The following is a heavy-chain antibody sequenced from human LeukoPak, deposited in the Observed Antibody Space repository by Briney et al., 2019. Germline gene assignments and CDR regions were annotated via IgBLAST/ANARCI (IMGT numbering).Heavy chain of an antibody. CDR2: INLNNGGT. CDR1: GYTFTDYY. D-gene: IGHD2-2*01. CDR3: ARANPLHCSSTSCLFDY. J-gene: IGHJ4*02. V-gene: IGHV1-2*04. Sequence: ASVKVSCKASGYTFTDYYMHWVRQAHGQGLEWMGCINLNNGGTYSTQKFQGWVTMTRDTSISTAYMELSTLTSDDTAVYYCARANPLHCSSTSCLFDYWGQGSLVTVSS.